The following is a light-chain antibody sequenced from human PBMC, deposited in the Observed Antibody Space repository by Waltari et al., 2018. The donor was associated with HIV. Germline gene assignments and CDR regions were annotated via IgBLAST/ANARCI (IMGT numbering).Light chain of an antibody. V-gene: IGLV3-21*01. J-gene: IGLJ2*01. CDR3: QVWDDEFLN. Sequence: CYQKKAGQSPQLIINERNRRPSGVSNRFSASMSGDTTTLFISGSQSVDEADYFCQVWDDEFLNFGGGTRLTVL. CDR2: ERN.